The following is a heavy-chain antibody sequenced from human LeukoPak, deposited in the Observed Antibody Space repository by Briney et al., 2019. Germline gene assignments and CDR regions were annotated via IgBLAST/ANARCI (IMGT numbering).Heavy chain of an antibody. V-gene: IGHV1-69*04. CDR3: ARDSHGGAPDY. J-gene: IGHJ4*02. D-gene: IGHD4-23*01. CDR2: IMPIFGIA. CDR1: GGTFSSYA. Sequence: GASVKVSCKASGGTFSSYAISWVRQAPGQGLEWMGRIMPIFGIANYAQKFQGRVTITADKSTSTAYMELSSLRSEDTAVYYCARDSHGGAPDYWGQGTLVTVSS.